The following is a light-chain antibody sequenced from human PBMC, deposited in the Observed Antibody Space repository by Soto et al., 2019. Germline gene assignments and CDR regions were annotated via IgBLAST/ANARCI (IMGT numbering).Light chain of an antibody. CDR1: SSDVGGYNY. V-gene: IGLV2-8*01. CDR3: SSYAGANNWV. CDR2: DVS. Sequence: QSALTQPPSASGSPGQSVTISCTGTSSDVGGYNYVSWYQQHPGKAPKLIIYDVSKRPSGVPDRFSGSKSANTASLTVSGLQAEDEADYYCSSYAGANNWVFGGGTKLTVL. J-gene: IGLJ3*02.